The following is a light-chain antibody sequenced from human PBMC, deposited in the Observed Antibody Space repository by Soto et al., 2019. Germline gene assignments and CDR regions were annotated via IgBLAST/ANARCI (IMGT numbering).Light chain of an antibody. CDR1: QSISTW. J-gene: IGKJ1*01. V-gene: IGKV1-5*03. CDR2: KAS. CDR3: QDYNSWT. Sequence: DIQMTQSPSTLSASVGDRVTITCRASQSISTWLSWYQQKPGKAPKVLIYKASNLQSGVSSRFSGSGSWTEFTLTISSLQPDDFATYYCQDYNSWTFGQGTKVEI.